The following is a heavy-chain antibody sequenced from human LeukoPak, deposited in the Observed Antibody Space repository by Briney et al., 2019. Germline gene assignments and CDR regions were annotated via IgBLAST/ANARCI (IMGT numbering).Heavy chain of an antibody. J-gene: IGHJ4*02. CDR1: GGSSSGYY. V-gene: IGHV4-34*01. CDR3: ARVNCSGGSCYVFFDY. D-gene: IGHD2-15*01. CDR2: VNHSGST. Sequence: PSETLSLTCAVYGGSSSGYYWSWIRQPPGKGLEWIGEVNHSGSTNYNPSLKSRVTISVDTSKNQFSLKLSSVTAADTAVYYCARVNCSGGSCYVFFDYWGQGTLVTVSS.